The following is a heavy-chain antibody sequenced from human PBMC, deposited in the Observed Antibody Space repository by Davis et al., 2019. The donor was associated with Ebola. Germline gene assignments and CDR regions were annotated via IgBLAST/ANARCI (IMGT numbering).Heavy chain of an antibody. CDR3: ARDVRYNWNQKSILDY. CDR1: GFTFSNYA. Sequence: GESLKISCAASGFTFSNYAMSWVRQAPGDGLEWVALISASGGNTYYADPVKDRFTISRDNSKNTVYLQMNILKAEDTAVYFCARDVRYNWNQKSILDYWGQGSMVIVSS. D-gene: IGHD1-1*01. V-gene: IGHV3-23*01. J-gene: IGHJ4*02. CDR2: ISASGGNT.